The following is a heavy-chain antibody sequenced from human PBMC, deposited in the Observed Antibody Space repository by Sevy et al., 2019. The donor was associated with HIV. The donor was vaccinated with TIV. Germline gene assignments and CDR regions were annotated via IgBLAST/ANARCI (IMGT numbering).Heavy chain of an antibody. V-gene: IGHV3-21*04. CDR3: ARGTYYYDSTGYYHDVFDV. Sequence: GGSLRLSCAASGFTFSSYSMNWVRQAPGKGLEWVSSISSSSSYIYYADSVKGGFTISRDNAKNSLYLQMNRLRVEDTAVYYCARGTYYYDSTGYYHDVFDVWGQGTMVTVSS. D-gene: IGHD3-22*01. J-gene: IGHJ3*01. CDR2: ISSSSSYI. CDR1: GFTFSSYS.